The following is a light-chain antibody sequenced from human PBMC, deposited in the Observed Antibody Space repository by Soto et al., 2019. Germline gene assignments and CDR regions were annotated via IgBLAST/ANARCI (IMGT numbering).Light chain of an antibody. V-gene: IGLV2-14*01. J-gene: IGLJ1*01. CDR2: DVS. CDR3: SSYTSSSTSYV. CDR1: SSDVGGYNY. Sequence: QSALTQPASVSGSPGQSITISCTGTSSDVGGYNYVSWYQQHPGKAPKLMIYDVSNRPSGVSNRFSGSKSGNTASLTISGLQAEDEADYYCSSYTSSSTSYVSGTGTKLTVL.